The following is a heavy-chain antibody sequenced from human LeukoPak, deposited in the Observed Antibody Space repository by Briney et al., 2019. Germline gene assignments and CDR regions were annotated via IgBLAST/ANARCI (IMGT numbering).Heavy chain of an antibody. V-gene: IGHV1-69*06. CDR2: IIPIFGTA. Sequence: SVKVSCKASGGTFSSYAISWVRQAPGQGLEWMGGIIPIFGTANYAQKFQGRVTITADKSTSTAYMELSSLRAEDTAVYYCARERLNSSSWYHWFDPWGQGTLVTVSS. CDR1: GGTFSSYA. J-gene: IGHJ5*02. D-gene: IGHD6-13*01. CDR3: ARERLNSSSWYHWFDP.